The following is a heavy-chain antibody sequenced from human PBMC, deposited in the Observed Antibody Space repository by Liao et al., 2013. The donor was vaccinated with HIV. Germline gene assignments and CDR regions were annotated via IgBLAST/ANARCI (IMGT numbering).Heavy chain of an antibody. Sequence: QLQLQESGSGLVKPSQTLSLTCAVSGGSISSGGYSWSWIRQPPGKGLEWIGFIDHSGSTYYNPSLKSRVTISVDRSRNQFSLKLSSVTAADTAVHYCARGRVWFGDLGKYFFDYWGQGTLVTVSS. CDR1: GGSISSGGYS. D-gene: IGHD3-10*01. CDR2: IDHSGST. V-gene: IGHV4-30-2*01. J-gene: IGHJ4*02. CDR3: ARGRVWFGDLGKYFFDY.